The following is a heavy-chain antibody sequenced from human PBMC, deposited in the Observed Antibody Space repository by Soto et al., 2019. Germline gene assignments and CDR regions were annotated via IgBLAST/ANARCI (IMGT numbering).Heavy chain of an antibody. V-gene: IGHV3-30*18. J-gene: IGHJ4*02. CDR3: AKDVGGWLSYFDY. Sequence: QVQLVESGGGVVQPGRSLRLSCAASGFTFSSYGMHWVRQAPGKGLEWVAVISYDGSNKYYADSVKGRFTISRDNSKNTLYLQMNSLRAEDTAVYYCAKDVGGWLSYFDYWGQGTLDTVSS. D-gene: IGHD3-10*01. CDR2: ISYDGSNK. CDR1: GFTFSSYG.